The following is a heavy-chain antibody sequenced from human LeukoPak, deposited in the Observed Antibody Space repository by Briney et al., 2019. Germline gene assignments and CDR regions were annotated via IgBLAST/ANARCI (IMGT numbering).Heavy chain of an antibody. D-gene: IGHD6-13*01. CDR3: AKDLRLGGIRARYIAAASTHDAFDI. J-gene: IGHJ3*02. V-gene: IGHV3-23*01. CDR2: ISGSGGST. Sequence: PGGSLRLSCAASGFTFSSYAMSWVRQAPGKGLEWVSAISGSGGSTYYADSVKGRFTISRDNSKNTLYLQMNSLRAEDTAVYYCAKDLRLGGIRARYIAAASTHDAFDIWGQGTMVTVSS. CDR1: GFTFSSYA.